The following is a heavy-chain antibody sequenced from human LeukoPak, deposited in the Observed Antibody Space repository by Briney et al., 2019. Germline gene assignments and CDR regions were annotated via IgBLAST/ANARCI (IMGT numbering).Heavy chain of an antibody. J-gene: IGHJ4*02. CDR3: ARGDPQLDY. CDR1: GGSISSYY. D-gene: IGHD1-1*01. V-gene: IGHV4-59*08. CDR2: IYYSGST. Sequence: SSETLSLTCTVSGGSISSYYWSWIRQPPGKGLEWIGYIYYSGSTYYNPSLKSRVTISVDTSKNQFSLKLSSVTAADTAVYYCARGDPQLDYWGQGTLVTVSS.